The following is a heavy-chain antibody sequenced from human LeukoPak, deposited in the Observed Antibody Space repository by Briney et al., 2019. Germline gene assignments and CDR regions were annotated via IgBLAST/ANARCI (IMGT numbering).Heavy chain of an antibody. CDR2: IYYSGST. CDR1: GGSISSGGYY. V-gene: IGHV4-31*03. CDR3: AREYSSGYYPD. D-gene: IGHD3-22*01. J-gene: IGHJ4*02. Sequence: SQTLSLTCTVSGGSISSGGYYWSWIRQHPGKGLEWIGYIYYSGSTYYNPSLKSRVTISVDTSKDQFSLKLSSVTAADTAVYYCAREYSSGYYPDWGEGTLVTVSS.